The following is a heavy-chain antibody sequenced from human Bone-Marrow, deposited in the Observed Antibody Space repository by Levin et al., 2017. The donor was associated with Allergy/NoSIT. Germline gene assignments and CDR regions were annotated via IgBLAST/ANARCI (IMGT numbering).Heavy chain of an antibody. CDR3: ARSLNGLYAPPYYYGMDV. D-gene: IGHD3-16*01. Sequence: GESLKISCAASGFIFSTYSMNWVRQAPGKGLEWVSFISSSRSYIYYADSVKGRFTISRDNAKNSLYLQINNLGAEDTAVYYCARSLNGLYAPPYYYGMDVWGQGTTVTVS. J-gene: IGHJ6*02. V-gene: IGHV3-21*05. CDR2: ISSSRSYI. CDR1: GFIFSTYS.